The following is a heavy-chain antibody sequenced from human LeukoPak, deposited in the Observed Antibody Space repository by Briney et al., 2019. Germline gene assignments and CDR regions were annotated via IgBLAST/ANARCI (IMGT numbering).Heavy chain of an antibody. J-gene: IGHJ4*02. Sequence: SSETLSLTCTVSGGSISRGGYYWNWIRQHPREGLEWIGYFYYSRTTSYNPSLKSRATISVDTSNNQFSLKLSSVTAADTAVYYCARGDYGLYFFDSWGRGTLVTVSS. D-gene: IGHD4-17*01. CDR1: GGSISRGGYY. V-gene: IGHV4-31*03. CDR3: ARGDYGLYFFDS. CDR2: FYYSRTT.